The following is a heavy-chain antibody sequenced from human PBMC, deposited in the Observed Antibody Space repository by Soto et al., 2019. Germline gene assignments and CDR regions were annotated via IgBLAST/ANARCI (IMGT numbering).Heavy chain of an antibody. CDR2: IWYDGSYK. J-gene: IGHJ3*02. CDR3: ARDEIPHAFDI. V-gene: IGHV3-33*01. CDR1: GFNFSDYG. Sequence: PGGSLRLSCAASGFNFSDYGMHWVRQAPGKGLEWVAVIWYDGSYKYYADSVKGRFTISRDNSKNSLYLQMNSLRAEDTAVYYCARDEIPHAFDIWGQGTMVTVSS.